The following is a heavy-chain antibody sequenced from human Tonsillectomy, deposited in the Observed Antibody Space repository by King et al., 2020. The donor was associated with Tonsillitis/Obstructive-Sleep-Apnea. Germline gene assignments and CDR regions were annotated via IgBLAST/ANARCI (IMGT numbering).Heavy chain of an antibody. CDR3: ARSYYDFWSGYNYYYYMDV. CDR1: GFTFSSYS. CDR2: ISSSSSTI. Sequence: VQLVESGGGLVQPGGSLRLSCAASGFTFSSYSMNWVRQAPGEGLEWVSYISSSSSTIYYADSVEGRFTISRDNAKNSLYLQMNSLRDEDTAVYYCARSYYDFWSGYNYYYYMDVWGKGTTVTVSS. V-gene: IGHV3-48*02. D-gene: IGHD3-3*01. J-gene: IGHJ6*03.